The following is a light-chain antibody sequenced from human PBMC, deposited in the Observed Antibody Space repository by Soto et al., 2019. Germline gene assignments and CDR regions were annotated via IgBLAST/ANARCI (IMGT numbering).Light chain of an antibody. Sequence: DIQVTQSPPTLSSSVGDRVTMSCRAGQTISTWMAWYQQKPGKAPKLLVYDASTLQSGVASRFSGSGSGTEFTLIISGLQPDDSATYYCQQYTNTNNPWMFGQGTKVDIK. CDR1: QTISTW. J-gene: IGKJ1*01. V-gene: IGKV1-5*01. CDR3: QQYTNTNNPWM. CDR2: DAS.